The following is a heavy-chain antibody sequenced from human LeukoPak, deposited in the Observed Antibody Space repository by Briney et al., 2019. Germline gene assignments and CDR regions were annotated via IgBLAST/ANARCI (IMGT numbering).Heavy chain of an antibody. V-gene: IGHV3-23*01. CDR3: AKEDGGYGNNWFDP. D-gene: IGHD5-12*01. CDR2: INHHGHT. J-gene: IGHJ5*02. Sequence: PGVSLRLSCAASGFTFNHYAMSWVRQAQGKGLEWVSGINHHGHTFYADSVKGRFTISRDNSKNTLYLQMNSLRTEDTAVYYCAKEDGGYGNNWFDPWGQGTLVTVSS. CDR1: GFTFNHYA.